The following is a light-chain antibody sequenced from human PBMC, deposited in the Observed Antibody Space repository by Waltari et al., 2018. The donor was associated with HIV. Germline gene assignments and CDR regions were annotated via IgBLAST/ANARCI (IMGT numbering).Light chain of an antibody. CDR2: EVT. J-gene: IGLJ2*01. CDR3: TSYISGTSPV. Sequence: QSALTPPASVSGSPGQSTTISCALHHNEYVSWDQRHPGKAHKVIIYEVTNRPSGLSNRFSGSKSGNTATLTISGLQPEDEADYFCTSYISGTSPVFGRGTRVTVL. V-gene: IGLV2-14*01. CDR1: ALHHNEY.